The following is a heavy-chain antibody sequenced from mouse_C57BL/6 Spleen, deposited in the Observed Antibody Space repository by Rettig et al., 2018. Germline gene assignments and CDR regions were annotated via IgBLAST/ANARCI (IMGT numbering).Heavy chain of an antibody. CDR2: SRNKANDYTT. CDR1: GFTFSDFY. CDR3: ARDGYDWYFDV. D-gene: IGHD2-12*01. Sequence: EVKLVESGGGLVQSGRSLRLSCATSGFTFSDFYMEWVRQAPGKGLEWIAASRNKANDYTTEYSGSVKGRFIVARDTSQSILYLQMNALRAEDTAIYYCARDGYDWYFDVWGTGTTVTVSS. J-gene: IGHJ1*03. V-gene: IGHV7-1*01.